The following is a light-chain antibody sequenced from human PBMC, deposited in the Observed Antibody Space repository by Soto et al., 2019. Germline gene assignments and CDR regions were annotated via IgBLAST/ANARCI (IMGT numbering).Light chain of an antibody. CDR2: AAS. CDR3: QQYGSSRWT. CDR1: QRVSARY. Sequence: EIVMTQSPATLSVSPWDIATLSCRASQRVSARYLAWFHQKPGQAPRLLIYAASSRAAGIPDRFSGGGSGTDFTLTISRLEPEDSAVYFCQQYGSSRWTFGQGTKVDI. J-gene: IGKJ1*01. V-gene: IGKV3-20*01.